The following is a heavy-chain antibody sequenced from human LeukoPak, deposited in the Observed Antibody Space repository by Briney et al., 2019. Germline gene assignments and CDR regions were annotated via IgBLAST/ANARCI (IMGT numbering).Heavy chain of an antibody. D-gene: IGHD3-22*01. Sequence: GGSLRLSRAASGFTFSGSAMHWVSQASGKGLEWVGRIRSKANSYATAYAASVKGRFTISRDDSKNTAYLQMNSLKTEDTAVYYCTRPHTYYYDSSGGDYWGQGTLVTVSS. CDR2: IRSKANSYAT. CDR3: TRPHTYYYDSSGGDY. V-gene: IGHV3-73*01. J-gene: IGHJ4*02. CDR1: GFTFSGSA.